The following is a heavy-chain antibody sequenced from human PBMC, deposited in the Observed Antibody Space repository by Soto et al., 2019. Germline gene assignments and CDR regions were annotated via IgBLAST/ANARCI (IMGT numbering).Heavy chain of an antibody. CDR1: GFTFSDHA. Sequence: SGGSLRLSCATSGFTFSDHAMHWVRQAPGEGLEWVSGIRGDLVTTPYADSVKGRFTISRDNSKNTLYLQMNSLRAEDTAIYYYVKEGKMGVEGFDFWGQGTLVTVSS. CDR2: IRGDLVTT. J-gene: IGHJ4*02. CDR3: VKEGKMGVEGFDF. D-gene: IGHD1-26*01. V-gene: IGHV3-23*01.